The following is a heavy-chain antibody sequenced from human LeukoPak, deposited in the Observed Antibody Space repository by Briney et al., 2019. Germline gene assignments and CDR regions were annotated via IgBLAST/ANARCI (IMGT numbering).Heavy chain of an antibody. Sequence: GGSLRLSCTASEFNVSSNYISWIRQAPGGRLEWPSVIYYNGITFYSDSVKGRFTISRDTSKNTVYLQMNSLRGEDTAMYYCARHAFRSQYNPNDLWGQGTLVTVSS. CDR2: IYYNGIT. V-gene: IGHV3-66*04. CDR3: ARHAFRSQYNPNDL. J-gene: IGHJ4*02. D-gene: IGHD1-14*01. CDR1: EFNVSSNY.